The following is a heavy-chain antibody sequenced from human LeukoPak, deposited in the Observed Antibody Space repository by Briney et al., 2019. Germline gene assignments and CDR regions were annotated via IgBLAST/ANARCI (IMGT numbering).Heavy chain of an antibody. CDR3: ARDRYYYGSGNNPCFDY. J-gene: IGHJ4*02. D-gene: IGHD3-10*01. CDR1: GYTFTGYY. CDR2: INPNSGGT. Sequence: ASVTVSCKASGYTFTGYYMHWVRQAPGQGPEWMGRINPNSGGTNYAQKFQGRVTMTRDTSISTAYLELSRLRSDDTAVYFCARDRYYYGSGNNPCFDYWGQGTLVTVSS. V-gene: IGHV1-2*02.